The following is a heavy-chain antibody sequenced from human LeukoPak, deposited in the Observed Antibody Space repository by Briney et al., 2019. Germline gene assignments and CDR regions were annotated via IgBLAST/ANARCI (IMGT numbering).Heavy chain of an antibody. CDR2: ISGSGGST. J-gene: IGHJ1*01. D-gene: IGHD5-12*01. Sequence: GGSLRLSCTASGFTFSSYAMSWVCLGPRPGLGLVSAISGSGGSTYYADSVKGRFTISRDNYKNTLYLQMNSLRGEDTAVYYCAKRPVATPSRDFQHWGQGTVVTVSS. V-gene: IGHV3-23*01. CDR3: AKRPVATPSRDFQH. CDR1: GFTFSSYA.